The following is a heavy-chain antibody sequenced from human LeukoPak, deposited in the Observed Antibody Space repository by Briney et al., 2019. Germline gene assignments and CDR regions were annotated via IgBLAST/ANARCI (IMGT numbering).Heavy chain of an antibody. V-gene: IGHV4-59*01. J-gene: IGHJ3*02. CDR1: DASMSSYF. D-gene: IGHD3-10*01. CDR3: TRTPRGGSGSYVDI. CDR2: IYYSGST. Sequence: SETLSLTCTVPDASMSSYFWSWVRKPPGKGLEWIGYIYYSGSTNYNPSLKSRVTISVDTSKNQFSLKLSSVTAADTAVYYCTRTPRGGSGSYVDIWGQGTMVTVSS.